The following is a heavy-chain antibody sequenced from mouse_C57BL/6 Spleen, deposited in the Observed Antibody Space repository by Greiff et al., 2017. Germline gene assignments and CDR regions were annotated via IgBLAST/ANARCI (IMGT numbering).Heavy chain of an antibody. Sequence: EVQLVESGGGLVQPKGSLKLSCAASGFSFNTYAMNWVRQAPGKGLEWVARIRSKSNNYATYYADSVKDRFTISRDDSESMLYLQMNNLKTEDTAMYYCVRHEATVVATEGWYFDVWGTGTTVTVSS. CDR3: VRHEATVVATEGWYFDV. CDR1: GFSFNTYA. CDR2: IRSKSNNYAT. V-gene: IGHV10-1*01. J-gene: IGHJ1*03. D-gene: IGHD1-1*01.